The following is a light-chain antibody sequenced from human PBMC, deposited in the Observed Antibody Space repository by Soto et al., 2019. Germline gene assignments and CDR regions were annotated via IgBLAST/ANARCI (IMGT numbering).Light chain of an antibody. V-gene: IGLV2-8*01. CDR2: EVS. J-gene: IGLJ2*01. Sequence: QSALTQPPAASGSPGQSVIISCTGTSSDVGGYNYVSWYQQHPGKAPKLMSYEVSKRPSGVPDRFSGSKSGNTASLTVSGLQAEDEADYYCSSYAGSNNLVFGGGTKLTVL. CDR1: SSDVGGYNY. CDR3: SSYAGSNNLV.